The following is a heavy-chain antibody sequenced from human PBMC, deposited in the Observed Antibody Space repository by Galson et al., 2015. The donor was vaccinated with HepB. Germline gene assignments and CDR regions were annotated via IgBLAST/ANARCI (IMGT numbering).Heavy chain of an antibody. V-gene: IGHV4-61*01. CDR2: IYYSGST. J-gene: IGHJ5*02. CDR3: AGRPAARGNWFDP. D-gene: IGHD2-2*01. CDR1: GGSVSSGSYY. Sequence: SETLSLTCTVSGGSVSSGSYYWSWIRQPPGKGLEWIGYIYYSGSTNYNPSLKSRVTISVDTSKNQFSLKLSSVTAADTAVYYCAGRPAARGNWFDPWGQGTLVTVSS.